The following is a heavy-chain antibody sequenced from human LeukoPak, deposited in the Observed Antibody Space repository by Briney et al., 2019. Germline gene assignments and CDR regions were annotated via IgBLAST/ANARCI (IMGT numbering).Heavy chain of an antibody. CDR3: ARDEVPDYYDSPVYAFDI. V-gene: IGHV4-61*02. CDR2: IYTSGST. D-gene: IGHD3-22*01. Sequence: ASETLSLTCTVSGGSISSGSYYWSWIRQPAGKGLEWIGRIYTSGSTNYNPSLKSRVTISVDTSKNQFSLKLSSVTAADTAVYYCARDEVPDYYDSPVYAFDIWGQGTMVTVSS. CDR1: GGSISSGSYY. J-gene: IGHJ3*02.